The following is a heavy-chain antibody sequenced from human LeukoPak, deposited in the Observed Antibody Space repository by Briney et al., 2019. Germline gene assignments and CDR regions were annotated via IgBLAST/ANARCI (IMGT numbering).Heavy chain of an antibody. J-gene: IGHJ4*02. Sequence: ASVKVSCKASGYTFTSYGISWVRQAPGQGLEWMGWISAYNGNTNYAQKLQGRVTMTTDTSTSTAYMELGSLRSDDTAVYYCARESTVTTRPYLFDYWGQGTLVTVSS. CDR2: ISAYNGNT. CDR3: ARESTVTTRPYLFDY. D-gene: IGHD4-17*01. V-gene: IGHV1-18*01. CDR1: GYTFTSYG.